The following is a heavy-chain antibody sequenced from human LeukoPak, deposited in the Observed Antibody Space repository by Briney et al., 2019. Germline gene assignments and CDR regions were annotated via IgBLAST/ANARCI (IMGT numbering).Heavy chain of an antibody. V-gene: IGHV3-48*04. CDR3: ARVRSEARGAFDI. CDR2: ISSSSSTI. Sequence: GGSLRLSCAASGFTFSSYSMNWVRQAPGKGLEWVSYISSSSSTIYYADSVKGRFTISRDNAKNSLYLQMNSLRAEDTAVYYCARVRSEARGAFDIWGQGTMVTVSS. D-gene: IGHD3-3*01. J-gene: IGHJ3*02. CDR1: GFTFSSYS.